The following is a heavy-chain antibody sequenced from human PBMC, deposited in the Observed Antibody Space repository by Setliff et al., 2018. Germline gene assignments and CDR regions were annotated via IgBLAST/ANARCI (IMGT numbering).Heavy chain of an antibody. J-gene: IGHJ4*02. D-gene: IGHD1-26*01. Sequence: ASVKVSCKDSGYTFSTYGISWVRQAPGQGPEWMGWLNPSSGNTGYAPKFQGRVTITRSTSLSTAYMELSSLRSEDTAIYYCARAHSGSDFHDPFDIWGQGTLVTVSS. CDR2: LNPSSGNT. V-gene: IGHV1-8*03. CDR3: ARAHSGSDFHDPFDI. CDR1: GYTFSTYG.